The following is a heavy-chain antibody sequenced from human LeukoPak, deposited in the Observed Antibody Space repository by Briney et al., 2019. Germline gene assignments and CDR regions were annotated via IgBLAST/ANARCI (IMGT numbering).Heavy chain of an antibody. Sequence: PSETLSLTCTVYGGSISSYYWSWIRQPPGKGLEWIGYIYYSGSTNYNPSLKSRVTISVDTSKNQFSLKLSSVTAADTAVYYCASSTYDSSGYYSDYWGQGTLVTVSS. V-gene: IGHV4-59*01. CDR1: GGSISSYY. D-gene: IGHD3-22*01. CDR3: ASSTYDSSGYYSDY. CDR2: IYYSGST. J-gene: IGHJ4*02.